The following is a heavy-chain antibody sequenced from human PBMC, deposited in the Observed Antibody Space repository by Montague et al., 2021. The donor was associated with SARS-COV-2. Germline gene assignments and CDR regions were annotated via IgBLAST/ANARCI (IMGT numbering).Heavy chain of an antibody. Sequence: SLRLSCAASGFTFNDYTMNWVRQAPGKGLEWVSLIDRDGSNSYYADSVKGRFTISRDNAKNSLYLQMNSLTAEDRAVYYCAKDVRDYDYSLYFDRWGRGTPVTVSS. D-gene: IGHD3-3*01. CDR1: GFTFNDYT. V-gene: IGHV3-23*03. CDR2: IDRDGSNS. CDR3: AKDVRDYDYSLYFDR. J-gene: IGHJ4*02.